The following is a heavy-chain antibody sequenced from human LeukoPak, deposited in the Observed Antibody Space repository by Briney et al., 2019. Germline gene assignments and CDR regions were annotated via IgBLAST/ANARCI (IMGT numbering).Heavy chain of an antibody. CDR2: ISSDGDNT. Sequence: PGGSLRLSCSASAFTFRSYVMHGVGQAPGKRLEYVSAISSDGDNTYYADSVKGRFTISRDNSKNTLYLQMSSLRSEDTAVYYRVQEGCRDAYNFPYYGGQGTLVTVSS. J-gene: IGHJ4*02. D-gene: IGHD5-24*01. CDR1: AFTFRSYV. CDR3: VQEGCRDAYNFPYY. V-gene: IGHV3-64D*09.